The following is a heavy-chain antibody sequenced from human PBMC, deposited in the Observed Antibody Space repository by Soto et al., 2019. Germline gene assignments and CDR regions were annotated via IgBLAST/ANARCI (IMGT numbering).Heavy chain of an antibody. D-gene: IGHD6-13*01. V-gene: IGHV1-18*01. CDR2: ISAYNGNT. CDR3: ARDPLTIAAAGMRYDYYYYGMDV. J-gene: IGHJ6*02. CDR1: GYTFTSYG. Sequence: VASVKVSCKASGYTFTSYGISWVRQAPGQGLEWMGWISAYNGNTNYAQKLQGRVTMTTDTSTSTAYMELRSLRSDDTAVYYCARDPLTIAAAGMRYDYYYYGMDVWGQGTTVTVSS.